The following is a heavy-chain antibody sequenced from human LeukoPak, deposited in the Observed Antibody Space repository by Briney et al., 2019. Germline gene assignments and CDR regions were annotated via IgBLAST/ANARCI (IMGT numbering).Heavy chain of an antibody. J-gene: IGHJ4*02. D-gene: IGHD6-13*01. CDR3: ARYTSSWFFDS. CDR1: GDSVSSTSAA. Sequence: SQTLSLTCAISGDSVSSTSAAWHWLRQSPSRGLEWLGRTYYRSKWYSDYAVSVRGRITVNPDTSTNQFSLQLNSVTPEDTAVYYCARYTSSWFFDSWGLGTLVTVSS. CDR2: TYYRSKWYS. V-gene: IGHV6-1*01.